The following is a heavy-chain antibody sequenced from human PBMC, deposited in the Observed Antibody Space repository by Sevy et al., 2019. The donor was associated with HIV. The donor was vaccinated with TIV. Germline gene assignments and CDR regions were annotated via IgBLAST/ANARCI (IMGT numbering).Heavy chain of an antibody. CDR1: GFDFNYYG. Sequence: GGSLRLSCAASGFDFNYYGIYWVHQAPGRGLEWVSFISNTGSNQYYAVSVKGRFTISRHNSNNTVYLEMQSLRNDDTATYFCAKAHIATWWTLDYWGQGTTVTVSS. CDR3: AKAHIATWWTLDY. V-gene: IGHV3-30*18. J-gene: IGHJ4*02. CDR2: ISNTGSNQ. D-gene: IGHD2-21*01.